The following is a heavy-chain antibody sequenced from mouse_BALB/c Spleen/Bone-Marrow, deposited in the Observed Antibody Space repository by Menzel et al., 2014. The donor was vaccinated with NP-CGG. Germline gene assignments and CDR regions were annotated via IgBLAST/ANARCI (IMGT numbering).Heavy chain of an antibody. CDR2: IRNKANGYTT. D-gene: IGHD2-1*01. J-gene: IGHJ1*01. CDR1: GFTFTDYY. V-gene: IGHV7-3*02. Sequence: EVQLVESGGGLVQPGGSLRLSCATPGFTFTDYYMSWVRQPPGKALEWLGFIRNKANGYTTEYSASVKGRFTISRDNSQSILYLQMNTLRAEDSATYFCARDINDNYNWYFDVWGAGTTVTVSS. CDR3: ARDINDNYNWYFDV.